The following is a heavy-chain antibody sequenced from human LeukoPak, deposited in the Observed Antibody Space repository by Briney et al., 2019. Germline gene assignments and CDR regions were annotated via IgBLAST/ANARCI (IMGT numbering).Heavy chain of an antibody. J-gene: IGHJ5*02. D-gene: IGHD3-10*01. CDR3: ARGSGELAYNWFDP. V-gene: IGHV1-69*02. CDR2: IIPILGIA. CDR1: GGTFSSYT. Sequence: ASVKVSCKASGGTFSSYTISWVRQAPGQGLEWMGRIIPILGIADYAQKFQSRVTITADKSTSTAYMELSSLRSEDTAVYYCARGSGELAYNWFDPWGQGTLVTVSS.